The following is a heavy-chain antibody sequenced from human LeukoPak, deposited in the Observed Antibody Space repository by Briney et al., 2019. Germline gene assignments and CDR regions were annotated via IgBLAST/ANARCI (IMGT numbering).Heavy chain of an antibody. CDR2: ISSNGGST. CDR3: ASSGYGDYSSPFDY. CDR1: GFTFSSYA. V-gene: IGHV3-64*01. D-gene: IGHD4-17*01. Sequence: GGSLRLSCAASGFTFSSYAMHWIRQAPGKGLECVSAISSNGGSTYYANSVKGRFTISRDNSQNPLYLQMGSLRDEDMAVYYCASSGYGDYSSPFDYWGPGTLVTVSS. J-gene: IGHJ4*02.